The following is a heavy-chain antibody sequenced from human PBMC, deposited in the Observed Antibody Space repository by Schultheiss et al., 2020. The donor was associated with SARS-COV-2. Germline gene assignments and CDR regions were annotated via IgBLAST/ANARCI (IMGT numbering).Heavy chain of an antibody. D-gene: IGHD6-19*01. V-gene: IGHV3-15*01. CDR2: IKSKTDGGTT. Sequence: GESLKISCAASGFTFSSYWMSWVRQAPGKGLEWVGRIKSKTDGGTTDYAAPVKGRFTISRDDSKNTLYLQMNSLKTEDTAVYYCTTVSPLDSSGWPDYYYGMDVWGQGTTVTVSS. CDR3: TTVSPLDSSGWPDYYYGMDV. CDR1: GFTFSSYW. J-gene: IGHJ6*02.